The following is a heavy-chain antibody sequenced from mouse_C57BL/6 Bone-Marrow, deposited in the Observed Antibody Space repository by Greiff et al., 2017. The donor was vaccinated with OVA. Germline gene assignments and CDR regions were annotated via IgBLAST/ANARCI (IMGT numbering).Heavy chain of an antibody. J-gene: IGHJ3*01. D-gene: IGHD1-1*01. V-gene: IGHV1-59*01. Sequence: VQLQQPGAELVRPGTSVKLSCKASGYTFTRYWMHWVKQRPGQGLEWIGAIDPSDSYTNYNQKFKGKATLTVDTSSSTAYMQLSRLTYEDSEVYYGAREAYYGSSYCWCAYWGQGTLVTVSA. CDR3: AREAYYGSSYCWCAY. CDR2: IDPSDSYT. CDR1: GYTFTRYW.